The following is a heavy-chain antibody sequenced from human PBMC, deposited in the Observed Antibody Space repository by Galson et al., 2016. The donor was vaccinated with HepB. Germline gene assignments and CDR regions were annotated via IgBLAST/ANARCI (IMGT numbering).Heavy chain of an antibody. Sequence: LRLSCAASGFTVSSNYMSWVRQAPGKGLEWVSVIYSGGSTYYADSVKGRFTISRDNSKNTLYLQMNSLRAEDTAVYYCARWPRSILARYFDLWGRGTLVTVSS. CDR3: ARWPRSILARYFDL. V-gene: IGHV3-66*01. D-gene: IGHD6-6*01. CDR1: GFTVSSNY. CDR2: IYSGGST. J-gene: IGHJ2*01.